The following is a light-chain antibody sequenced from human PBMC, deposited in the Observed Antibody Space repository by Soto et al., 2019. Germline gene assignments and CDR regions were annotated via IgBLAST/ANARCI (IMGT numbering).Light chain of an antibody. CDR2: ANT. Sequence: QSVLTQPPSVSGAPGQRVTISCTGSSSNIGAGFHVHWYQQLPGTAPKLLIYANTNRPSGVPDRFSGSKSGTSASLAITGXQAEDEADYYCQSYDSSSWVXGGGTKLTVL. CDR1: SSNIGAGFH. J-gene: IGLJ3*02. CDR3: QSYDSSSWV. V-gene: IGLV1-40*01.